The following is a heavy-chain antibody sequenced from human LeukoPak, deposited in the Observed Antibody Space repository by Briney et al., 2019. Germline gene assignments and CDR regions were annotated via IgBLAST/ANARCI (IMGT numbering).Heavy chain of an antibody. CDR1: GGSIRSNYY. D-gene: IGHD2-15*01. CDR2: IYYSGNS. Sequence: SETLSLTCTVSGGSIRSNYYWGWIRQPPGKGLEWIGSIYYSGNSYYNPSLKSRVTMSIDTSKNQFSLKVNSVTAADTAVYYCASLLGYCSGNRCPSSANYYYYMDVWGKGTTATVSS. J-gene: IGHJ6*03. CDR3: ASLLGYCSGNRCPSSANYYYYMDV. V-gene: IGHV4-39*07.